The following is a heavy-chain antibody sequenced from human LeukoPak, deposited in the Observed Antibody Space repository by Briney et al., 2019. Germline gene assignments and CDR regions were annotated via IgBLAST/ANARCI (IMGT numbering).Heavy chain of an antibody. CDR3: ARHPYGGNSDFDY. CDR1: GGSISSGDYY. Sequence: PSETLSLTCTVSGGSISSGDYYWSWIRQPPGKGPEWIGYIYYSGSTYYNPSLKSRVTISVDTSQNQFSLRLSSVTAADTAVYYCARHPYGGNSDFDYWGQGTLVTVSS. J-gene: IGHJ4*02. V-gene: IGHV4-30-4*01. D-gene: IGHD4-23*01. CDR2: IYYSGST.